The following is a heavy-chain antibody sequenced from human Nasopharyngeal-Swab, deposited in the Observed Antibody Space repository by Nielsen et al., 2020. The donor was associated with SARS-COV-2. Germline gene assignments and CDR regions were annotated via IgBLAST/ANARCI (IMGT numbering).Heavy chain of an antibody. J-gene: IGHJ4*02. Sequence: GGSLRLSCAASGFTFSSYAMHWVRQAPGKGLEWVAVISYDGSNKYYADSVKGRFTISRDNSKNTLYLQMNSLRAEDTAVYYCARERLAAAGVFDYWGQGTLVTGSS. V-gene: IGHV3-30-3*01. D-gene: IGHD6-13*01. CDR2: ISYDGSNK. CDR3: ARERLAAAGVFDY. CDR1: GFTFSSYA.